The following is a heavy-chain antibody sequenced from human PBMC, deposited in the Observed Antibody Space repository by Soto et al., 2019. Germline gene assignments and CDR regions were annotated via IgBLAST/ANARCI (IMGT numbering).Heavy chain of an antibody. V-gene: IGHV3-23*01. CDR1: GFMFSNYP. CDR2: IKHAGGDT. J-gene: IGHJ4*02. CDR3: KRDVVASSPQGADY. Sequence: EVQLLASGGDLVRPGGSLRLSCAGSGFMFSNYPMSWVRQAPGKGPEWVAAIKHAGGDTYYADSVKGRFTISSDNFNDMLYLQMNSLPVEDTAMYYCKRDVVASSPQGADYWGQGTLVTVSS. D-gene: IGHD5-12*01.